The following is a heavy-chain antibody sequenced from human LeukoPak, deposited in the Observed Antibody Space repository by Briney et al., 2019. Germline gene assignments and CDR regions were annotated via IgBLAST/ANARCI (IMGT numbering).Heavy chain of an antibody. D-gene: IGHD3-22*01. Sequence: SETLSLTCTVSGGSISSSSHYWGWIRQPPGKGLEWIGSIYYSGSTYYNPSLKSRVTISVDTSKNQFSLKLSSVTAADTAVYYCARQPNEYYYDSSGYYYWGQGTLVTISS. CDR1: GGSISSSSHY. CDR2: IYYSGST. V-gene: IGHV4-39*01. CDR3: ARQPNEYYYDSSGYYY. J-gene: IGHJ4*02.